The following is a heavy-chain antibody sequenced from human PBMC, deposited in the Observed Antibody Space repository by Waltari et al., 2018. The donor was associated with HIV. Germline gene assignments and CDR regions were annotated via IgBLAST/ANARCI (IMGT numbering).Heavy chain of an antibody. Sequence: QVQLVESGGGVAQSGRSLRLSCAASGFTFSYYGMHWVRQAPGKGLEWVAVMGHDGSNEYYADSVKGRFTISRDNSRNILYLQRRNLRVEDTAVYYCARVMRFGEIFSSYGYYGMDVWGQGTTVSVPS. V-gene: IGHV3-33*01. D-gene: IGHD3-10*01. CDR3: ARVMRFGEIFSSYGYYGMDV. J-gene: IGHJ6*02. CDR1: GFTFSYYG. CDR2: MGHDGSNE.